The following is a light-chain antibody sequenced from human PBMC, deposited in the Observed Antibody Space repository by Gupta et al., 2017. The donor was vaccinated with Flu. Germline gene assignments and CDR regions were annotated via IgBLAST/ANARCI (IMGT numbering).Light chain of an antibody. Sequence: SYGLAQPPSVSVAPGQTARITCGVNNIGSKSVHWYQQKPGLAPVLVVYDDRDRPSGIPERFSGSNSGNTATLTISRVEAGDEAAYYCQVWDTSSDHVVFGGGTKLTVL. CDR1: NIGSKS. CDR2: DDR. J-gene: IGLJ2*01. V-gene: IGLV3-21*02. CDR3: QVWDTSSDHVV.